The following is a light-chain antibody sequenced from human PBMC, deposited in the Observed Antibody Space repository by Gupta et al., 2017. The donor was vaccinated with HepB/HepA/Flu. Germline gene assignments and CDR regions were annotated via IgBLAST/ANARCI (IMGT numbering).Light chain of an antibody. Sequence: IVMTQSPPSLPVTPGEPASIACRSSQSLLHSNGYNYLDWYLQKTGQSPQLLIYLGSNRASGVPDRFSGSGSGTDFTLKISRVEAEDVGVYYCRQALKTPITFGQGTRLEIK. V-gene: IGKV2-28*01. J-gene: IGKJ5*01. CDR1: QSLLHSNGYNY. CDR2: LGS. CDR3: RQALKTPIT.